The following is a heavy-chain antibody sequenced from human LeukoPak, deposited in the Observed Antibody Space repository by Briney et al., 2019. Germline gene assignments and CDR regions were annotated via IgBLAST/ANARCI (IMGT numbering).Heavy chain of an antibody. CDR3: ARVGDSYGYRRYYFDY. V-gene: IGHV1-46*01. CDR1: GYTFTSYY. J-gene: IGHJ4*02. Sequence: ASVKVSCKASGYTFTSYYMHWVRQAPGQGLEWMGIINPSGGSTSYAQKFQGRVTMTRDMSTSTVYMELSSLRSEDTAVYYCARVGDSYGYRRYYFDYWGQGTLVTVSS. CDR2: INPSGGST. D-gene: IGHD5-18*01.